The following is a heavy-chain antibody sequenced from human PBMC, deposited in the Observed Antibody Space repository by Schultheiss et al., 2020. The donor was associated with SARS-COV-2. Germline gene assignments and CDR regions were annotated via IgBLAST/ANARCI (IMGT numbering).Heavy chain of an antibody. D-gene: IGHD3-16*01. CDR3: ARDQSGFGDWFDP. J-gene: IGHJ5*02. V-gene: IGHV3-21*04. CDR1: GFTFSSYS. Sequence: GGCLRLSCAASGFTFSSYSMNWVRQAPGKGLEWVSSISSSSSYIYYADSVKGRFTISRDNSKNTLYLQMNSLRAEDTAVYYCARDQSGFGDWFDPWGQGTLGTVSS. CDR2: ISSSSSYI.